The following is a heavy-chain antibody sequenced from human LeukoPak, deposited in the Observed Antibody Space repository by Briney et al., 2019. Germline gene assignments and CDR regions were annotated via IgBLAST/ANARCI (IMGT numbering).Heavy chain of an antibody. V-gene: IGHV4-34*01. Sequence: SETLSLTCVVYGGSFSGYYWSWIRQPPGKGLEWIAKINHGGSTNYNPSLKSRVTISVDMSKNHFSLKLSSVTAADTAVYYCAKVGDSGYEGYWGQGTLVTVSS. CDR1: GGSFSGYY. CDR2: INHGGST. CDR3: AKVGDSGYEGY. D-gene: IGHD5-12*01. J-gene: IGHJ4*02.